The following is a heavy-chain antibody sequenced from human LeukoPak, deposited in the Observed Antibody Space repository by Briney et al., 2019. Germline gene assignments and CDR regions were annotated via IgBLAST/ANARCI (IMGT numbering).Heavy chain of an antibody. V-gene: IGHV5-51*01. D-gene: IGHD2-2*01. Sequence: GESLKISCKGSGYSFTSYWIGWVRQMPGKGLEWMGIIYPGDSDTRHSPSFQGQVTISADKSISTAYLQWSSLKASDTAMYYCARRRYCSSTSCRNWFDPWGQGTLVTVSS. CDR3: ARRRYCSSTSCRNWFDP. CDR1: GYSFTSYW. CDR2: IYPGDSDT. J-gene: IGHJ5*02.